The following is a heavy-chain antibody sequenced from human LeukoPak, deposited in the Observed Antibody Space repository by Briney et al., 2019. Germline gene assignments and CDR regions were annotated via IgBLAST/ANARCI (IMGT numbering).Heavy chain of an antibody. Sequence: SETLSLTCAVYGGSFSGYYWSWIRQPPGKGLEWIGEINHSGSTNYNPSLKSRVTISVDKSKNQFSLKLSSVTAADTAVYYCARDNRGYYDFWSGYYPYYFDYWGQGTLVTVSS. D-gene: IGHD3-3*01. CDR2: INHSGST. CDR3: ARDNRGYYDFWSGYYPYYFDY. CDR1: GGSFSGYY. V-gene: IGHV4-34*01. J-gene: IGHJ4*02.